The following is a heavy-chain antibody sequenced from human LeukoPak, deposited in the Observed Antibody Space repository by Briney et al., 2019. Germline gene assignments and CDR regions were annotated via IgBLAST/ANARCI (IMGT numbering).Heavy chain of an antibody. CDR3: ARVAEYYYDSRGPFDY. CDR2: IYYSGST. J-gene: IGHJ4*02. Sequence: SETRSFTCPVLVGPIISYYWSWFGQPQGREREGMGNIYYSGSTNYNPSLKSRVTISVDTSKNQLSLKLSSVTAADTAVYYCARVAEYYYDSRGPFDYWGQGTLVTVSS. D-gene: IGHD3-22*01. CDR1: VGPIISYY. V-gene: IGHV4-59*13.